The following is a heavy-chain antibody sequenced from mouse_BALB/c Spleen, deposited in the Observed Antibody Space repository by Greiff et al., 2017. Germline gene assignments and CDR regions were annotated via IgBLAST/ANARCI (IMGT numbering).Heavy chain of an antibody. CDR3: ARSGYDYDEEAWFAY. D-gene: IGHD2-4*01. CDR2: ISYSGST. CDR1: GYSITSDYA. Sequence: EVKLVESGPGLVKPSQSLSLTCTVTGYSITSDYAWNWIRQFPGNKLEWMGYISYSGSTSYNPSLKSRISITRDTSKNQFFLQLNSVTTEDTATYYCARSGYDYDEEAWFAYWGQGTLVTVSA. V-gene: IGHV3-2*02. J-gene: IGHJ3*01.